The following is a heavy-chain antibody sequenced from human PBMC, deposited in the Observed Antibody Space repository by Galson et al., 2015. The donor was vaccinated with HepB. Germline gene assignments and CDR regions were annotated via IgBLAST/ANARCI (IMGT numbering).Heavy chain of an antibody. J-gene: IGHJ4*02. CDR3: ARGRLTADGYDY. CDR1: GLTFSSSY. CDR2: FSGTTSTI. Sequence: SLRLSCAVSGLTFSSSYMAWVRQAPGKGLEWVSSFSGTTSTINYVDSVKGRFTISRDNAKNSLYLQMNSLRDEDTAVYYCARGRLTADGYDYWGQGTLVAVSS. D-gene: IGHD6-13*01. V-gene: IGHV3-48*02.